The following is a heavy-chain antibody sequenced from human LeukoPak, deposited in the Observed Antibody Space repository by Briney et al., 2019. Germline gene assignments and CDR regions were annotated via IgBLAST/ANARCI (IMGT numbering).Heavy chain of an antibody. CDR1: GGSISSYY. J-gene: IGHJ4*02. V-gene: IGHV4-59*08. Sequence: SETLSLTCTASGGSISSYYWSWIRQPPGKGLEWIGYIYYSGSTNYNPSLKSRVTISVDTSKNQFSLKLSSVTAADTAVYYCARQRITMMEFDYWGQGTLVTVSS. CDR3: ARQRITMMEFDY. CDR2: IYYSGST. D-gene: IGHD3-22*01.